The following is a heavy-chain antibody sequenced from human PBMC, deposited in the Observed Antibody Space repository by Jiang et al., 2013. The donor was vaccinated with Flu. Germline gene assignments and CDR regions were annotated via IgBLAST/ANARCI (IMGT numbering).Heavy chain of an antibody. CDR3: ARGRMIDY. J-gene: IGHJ4*02. CDR1: GGSFSGYY. Sequence: LKPSETLSLTCAVYGGSFSGYYWSWIRQPPGKGLEWIGEISHSGSTNYNPSLKSRVTISVDTSKNQFSLKLSSVTAADTAVYYCARGRMIDYWGQGTLVTVSS. V-gene: IGHV4-34*01. D-gene: IGHD2-8*01. CDR2: ISHSGST.